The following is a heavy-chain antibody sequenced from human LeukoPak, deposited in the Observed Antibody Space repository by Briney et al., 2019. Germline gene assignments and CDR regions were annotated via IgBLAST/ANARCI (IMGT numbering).Heavy chain of an antibody. D-gene: IGHD6-13*01. Sequence: SETLSLTCTVSGGSISSSSYYWSWIRQPPGKGLEWIGYIYHSGSTYYNPSLKSRVTISVDRSKNQFSLKLSSVTAADTAVYYCARDIGQQQQEVWFDPWGQGTLVTVSS. CDR2: IYHSGST. V-gene: IGHV4-30-2*01. J-gene: IGHJ5*02. CDR3: ARDIGQQQQEVWFDP. CDR1: GGSISSSSYY.